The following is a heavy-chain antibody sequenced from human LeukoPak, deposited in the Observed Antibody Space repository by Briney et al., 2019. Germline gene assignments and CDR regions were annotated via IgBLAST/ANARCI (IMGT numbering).Heavy chain of an antibody. J-gene: IGHJ6*03. CDR3: ARVVVPAAPYYYYYMDV. V-gene: IGHV4-34*01. CDR1: GGSFSGYY. D-gene: IGHD2-2*01. CDR2: INHSGST. Sequence: SETLSLTCAVYGGSFSGYYWSWIRQPPGKGLEWIEEINHSGSTNYNPSLKSRVTISVDTSKNQFSLKLSSVTAADTAVYYCARVVVPAAPYYYYYMDVWGKGTTVTVSS.